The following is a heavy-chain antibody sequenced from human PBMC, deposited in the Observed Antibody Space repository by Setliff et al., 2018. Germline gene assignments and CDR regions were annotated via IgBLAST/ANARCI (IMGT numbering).Heavy chain of an antibody. J-gene: IGHJ4*02. CDR2: IKSDGSNT. CDR3: ARDRGGASTRDH. Sequence: GGSLRLSCAASELTFRNYYMHWVRQAPGKGLMWVSYIKSDGSNTHYADSVEGRFTVSRDNPKNSLYLQMSSLRAEDTAIYYCARDRGGASTRDHWGQGTLVTVSS. CDR1: ELTFRNYY. D-gene: IGHD1-26*01. V-gene: IGHV3-74*01.